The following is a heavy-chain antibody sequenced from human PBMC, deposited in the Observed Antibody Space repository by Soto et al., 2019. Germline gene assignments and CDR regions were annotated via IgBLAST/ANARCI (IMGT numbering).Heavy chain of an antibody. Sequence: SGGDSFYADSVKDRFTISRDSSRKKLYIQMKSMRVEDTAVYYCENSPTVGCWGQGILVTVSS. D-gene: IGHD5-18*01. J-gene: IGHJ4*02. V-gene: IGHV3-66*01. CDR2: SGGDS. CDR3: ENSPTVGC.